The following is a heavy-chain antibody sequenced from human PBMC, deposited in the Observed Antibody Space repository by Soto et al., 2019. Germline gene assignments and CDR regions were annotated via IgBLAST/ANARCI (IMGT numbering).Heavy chain of an antibody. CDR1: GFTVSSHA. V-gene: IGHV3-23*01. Sequence: EVQVLESGGGLVQPGGSLRLSCEGSGFTVSSHAMTWLRQAPGKGPEWVSTITADGGTYYADSVKGRFAMTRDTSESTLYLQMNSLGAADTAAYYCAPHVSCSGGSCQYDAFAIRGQGTMVTVSS. CDR2: ITADGGT. D-gene: IGHD2-15*01. CDR3: APHVSCSGGSCQYDAFAI. J-gene: IGHJ3*02.